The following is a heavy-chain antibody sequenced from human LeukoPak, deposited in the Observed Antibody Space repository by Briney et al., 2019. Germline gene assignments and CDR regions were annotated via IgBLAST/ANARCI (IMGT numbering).Heavy chain of an antibody. CDR2: ISTTSNLI. Sequence: PGGSLRLSSAASGFTFSTYAMNWVRQAPGKGLEWISYISTTSNLIYYADSVKGRFTISRDDAKNTLYLQMNSLRVEDTAVYYCARDSSMLRGPLVIYYFDFWGQGTLVTVSS. D-gene: IGHD3-10*01. J-gene: IGHJ4*02. CDR1: GFTFSTYA. CDR3: ARDSSMLRGPLVIYYFDF. V-gene: IGHV3-48*01.